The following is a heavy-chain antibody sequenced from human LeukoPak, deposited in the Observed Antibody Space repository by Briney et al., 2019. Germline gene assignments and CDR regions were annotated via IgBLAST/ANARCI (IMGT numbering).Heavy chain of an antibody. CDR2: IYHSGST. CDR1: GGSISSGGYS. J-gene: IGHJ4*02. D-gene: IGHD4-11*01. V-gene: IGHV4-30-2*01. Sequence: SETLSLTCAVSGGSISSGGYSWSWIRQPPGKGLEWIGYIYHSGSTYYNPSLKSRVTISVDTSKNQFSLELSSVTAADTAVYYCASRYDYSNYIDYWGQGTLVTVSS. CDR3: ASRYDYSNYIDY.